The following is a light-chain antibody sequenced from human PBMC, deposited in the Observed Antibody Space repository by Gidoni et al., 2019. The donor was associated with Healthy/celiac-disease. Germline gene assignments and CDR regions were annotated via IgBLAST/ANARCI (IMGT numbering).Light chain of an antibody. Sequence: SYELTQPLPVSVALGQTARITCGGNNIGSKNVHWYQQKPGQAPVLVIYGDSNRPTGIPERFSGSTSGNTATLTISRAHAGDEADYYCQVWDSSTVVFGGGTKLTVL. CDR2: GDS. CDR3: QVWDSSTVV. V-gene: IGLV3-9*01. CDR1: NIGSKN. J-gene: IGLJ2*01.